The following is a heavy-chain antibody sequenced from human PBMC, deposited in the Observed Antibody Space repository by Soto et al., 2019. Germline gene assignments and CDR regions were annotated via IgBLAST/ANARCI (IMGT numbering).Heavy chain of an antibody. CDR1: GYTFTGYY. Sequence: ASVKVSCKASGYTFTGYYMHWVRQAPGQGLEWMGWINPNSGGTNYAQKFQGWVTMTRDTSISTAYMELSRLRSDDTAVYYCARGPYSSSWLDAFDIWGQGTMVTVSS. V-gene: IGHV1-2*04. J-gene: IGHJ3*02. CDR3: ARGPYSSSWLDAFDI. CDR2: INPNSGGT. D-gene: IGHD6-13*01.